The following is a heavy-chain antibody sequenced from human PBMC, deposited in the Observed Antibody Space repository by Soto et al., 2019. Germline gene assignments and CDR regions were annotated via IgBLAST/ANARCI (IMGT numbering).Heavy chain of an antibody. Sequence: GESLKISWKGSGYSFTSYWIGWVRQMPGKGLEWMGIIYPGDSDTSFSPSFQGQVTISPDKSISTAYRQWSSLKASDTAMYYCARRAYYYDSSGYLNVYYFDYWGQGTLVTVSS. CDR1: GYSFTSYW. CDR2: IYPGDSDT. V-gene: IGHV5-51*01. J-gene: IGHJ4*02. D-gene: IGHD3-22*01. CDR3: ARRAYYYDSSGYLNVYYFDY.